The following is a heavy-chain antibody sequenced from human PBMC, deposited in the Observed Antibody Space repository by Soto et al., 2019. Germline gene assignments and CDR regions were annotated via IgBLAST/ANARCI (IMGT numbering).Heavy chain of an antibody. CDR2: ISGSGSST. CDR1: GFTFSSYA. CDR3: SKHYGDYVMGNYYYYYYMDV. Sequence: PGGSLRLSCAASGFTFSSYAMSWVRQAPGKGLEWVSAISGSGSSTYYADSVKGRFTISRDNSKNTLYLQMNSLRAEDTAVYYCSKHYGDYVMGNYYYYYYMDVWGKGTTVTVSS. D-gene: IGHD4-17*01. J-gene: IGHJ6*03. V-gene: IGHV3-23*01.